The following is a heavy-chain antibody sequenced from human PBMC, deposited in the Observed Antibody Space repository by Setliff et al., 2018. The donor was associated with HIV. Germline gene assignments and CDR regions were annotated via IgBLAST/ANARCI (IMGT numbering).Heavy chain of an antibody. CDR3: ARHWGNAFDT. CDR1: GFTLGGHF. Sequence: GGSLRLSCADSGFTLGGHFMSWIRQAPGKGLEWVSYIGYSGTPIYYADTVKDRFTISRDNAENSLFLQMNSLRAEDTAVYYCARHWGNAFDTWGQGTMVTVSS. V-gene: IGHV3-11*04. CDR2: IGYSGTPI. D-gene: IGHD7-27*01. J-gene: IGHJ3*02.